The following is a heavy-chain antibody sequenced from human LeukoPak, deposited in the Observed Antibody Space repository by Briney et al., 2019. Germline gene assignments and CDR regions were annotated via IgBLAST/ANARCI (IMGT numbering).Heavy chain of an antibody. CDR1: GGTFSSYA. V-gene: IGHV1-69*05. J-gene: IGHJ5*02. D-gene: IGHD2-15*01. Sequence: SVKVSCKASGGTFSSYAISWVRQAPGQGLEWMGRIIPIFGTANYAQKFQGRVTITTDESTSTAYMELSSLRSEDTAVYYCARENGDIVVAVAASSWFDPWGQGTLVTVSS. CDR2: IIPIFGTA. CDR3: ARENGDIVVAVAASSWFDP.